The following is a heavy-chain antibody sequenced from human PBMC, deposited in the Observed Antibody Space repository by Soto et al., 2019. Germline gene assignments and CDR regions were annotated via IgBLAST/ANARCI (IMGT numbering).Heavy chain of an antibody. CDR2: ISSSSSYI. CDR1: GLTFSSYS. CDR3: AREEAAGPFDY. V-gene: IGHV3-21*01. J-gene: IGHJ4*02. D-gene: IGHD6-13*01. Sequence: GGSLRLSCAASGLTFSSYSMNWVRQAPGKGLEWVSSISSSSSYIYYADSVKGRFTISRDNAKNSLYLQMNSLRAEDTAVYYCAREEAAGPFDYWGQGTLVTVSS.